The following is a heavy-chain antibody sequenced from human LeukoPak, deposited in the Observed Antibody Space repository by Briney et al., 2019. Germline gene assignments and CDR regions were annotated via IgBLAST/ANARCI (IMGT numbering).Heavy chain of an antibody. J-gene: IGHJ4*02. CDR1: GGSISSYY. Sequence: SETLSLTCTVSGGSISSYYWSWIRQPPGKGLEWIGYIYYSGSTNYNPSLKSRVTISVDTSKNQFSLKLSSVTAADTAVYYCARVWVDILTGYPTFDYWGQGPLVTVSS. D-gene: IGHD3-9*01. V-gene: IGHV4-59*01. CDR2: IYYSGST. CDR3: ARVWVDILTGYPTFDY.